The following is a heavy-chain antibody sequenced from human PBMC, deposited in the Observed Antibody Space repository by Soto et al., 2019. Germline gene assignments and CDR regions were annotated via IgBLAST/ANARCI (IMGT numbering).Heavy chain of an antibody. CDR2: IYYSGST. V-gene: IGHV4-59*01. J-gene: IGHJ4*02. CDR3: ARGRGYGTVTTDY. Sequence: SETLSLTCTVSGGSISSYYGSWIRQPPGKGLEWIGYIYYSGSTNYNPSLKSRVTISVDTSKNQFSLKLSSVTAADTAVYYCARGRGYGTVTTDYWGQGTLVTVSS. D-gene: IGHD4-17*01. CDR1: GGSISSYY.